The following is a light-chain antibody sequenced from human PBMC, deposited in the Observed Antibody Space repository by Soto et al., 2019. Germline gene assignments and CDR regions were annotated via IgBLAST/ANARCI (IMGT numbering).Light chain of an antibody. CDR3: QQYNSYTWT. CDR2: DAS. CDR1: QSINSW. Sequence: EIQMTQSPSTLSASVGDRVTITCRASQSINSWLAWYQQKPGKVPKVLIFDASSLESGVPSRFSGSGSGTEFTLTISSLQPDDFATYYCQQYNSYTWTFGQGTKVDIK. V-gene: IGKV1-5*01. J-gene: IGKJ1*01.